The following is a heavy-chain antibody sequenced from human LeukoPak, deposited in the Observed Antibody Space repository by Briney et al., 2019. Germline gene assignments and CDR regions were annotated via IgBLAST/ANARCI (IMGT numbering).Heavy chain of an antibody. CDR2: IKSKTDGGTT. D-gene: IGHD4-17*01. V-gene: IGHV3-15*01. J-gene: IGHJ4*02. CDR1: GFTFSNAW. Sequence: GGSLRLSCAASGFTFSNAWMSWVRQAPGKGLEWVGRIKSKTDGGTTDYAAPVKGRFTISSDDSKNTLYLQMNSLKTEDTAVYYCTTAPYGDYPFDYWGQGTLVTVSS. CDR3: TTAPYGDYPFDY.